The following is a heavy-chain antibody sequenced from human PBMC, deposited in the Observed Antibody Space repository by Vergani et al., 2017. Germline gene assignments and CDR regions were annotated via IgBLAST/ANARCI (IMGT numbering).Heavy chain of an antibody. CDR2: ISSSSSYI. D-gene: IGHD6-13*01. CDR1: GFTFSSYS. Sequence: VQLVQSGAEVKKPGGSLRLSCAASGFTFSSYSMNWVRQAPGKGLEWVSSISSSSSYIYYADSVKGRFTISRDNAKNSLYLQMNSLRAEDTAVYYCARALGSSSWPPLGDAFDIWGQGTMVTVSS. V-gene: IGHV3-21*01. CDR3: ARALGSSSWPPLGDAFDI. J-gene: IGHJ3*02.